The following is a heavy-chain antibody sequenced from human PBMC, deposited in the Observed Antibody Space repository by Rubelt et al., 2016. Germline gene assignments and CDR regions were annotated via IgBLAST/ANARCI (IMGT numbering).Heavy chain of an antibody. Sequence: QVQLVQSGAEVKKPGASVKVSCKASGYTFTGYYMHWVRQAPGQGLEWMGWISAYNGNTSFAQKLQGRVTMTTDTSTSTAYMELRSLRSDDTAVYYCARDPAHAFDIWGQGTMVTVSS. CDR2: ISAYNGNT. CDR1: GYTFTGYY. V-gene: IGHV1-18*04. J-gene: IGHJ3*02. CDR3: ARDPAHAFDI.